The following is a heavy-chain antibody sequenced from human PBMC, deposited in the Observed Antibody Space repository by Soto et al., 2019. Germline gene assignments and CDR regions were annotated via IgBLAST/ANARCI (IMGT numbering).Heavy chain of an antibody. Sequence: SETLSLTCTVSGGSISSYYWSWIRQPPGKGLEWIGYIYYSGSTNYNPSLKSRVTVSVDTSKNQFSLKLSSVTAADTAVYYCARDSIVVVPAASDWYYYYYGMDVWGQGTTVTVSS. J-gene: IGHJ6*02. CDR2: IYYSGST. D-gene: IGHD2-2*01. CDR3: ARDSIVVVPAASDWYYYYYGMDV. V-gene: IGHV4-59*01. CDR1: GGSISSYY.